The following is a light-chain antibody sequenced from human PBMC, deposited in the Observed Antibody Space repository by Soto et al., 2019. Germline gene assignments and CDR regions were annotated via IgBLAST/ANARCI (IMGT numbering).Light chain of an antibody. V-gene: IGLV1-40*01. Sequence: QSVLTQPPSVSGAPGQRVTISCTGSSSNIGPTYDVHWYQQLPGTAPKLLIYANTNRPSGVPDRFSGSKSGTSASLAITGLQAEDEADYYCSSYTRTTTFVVFGGRTKLTVL. CDR1: SSNIGPTYD. CDR3: SSYTRTTTFVV. CDR2: ANT. J-gene: IGLJ3*02.